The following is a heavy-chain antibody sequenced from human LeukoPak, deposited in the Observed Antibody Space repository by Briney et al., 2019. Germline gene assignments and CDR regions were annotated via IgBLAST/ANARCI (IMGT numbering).Heavy chain of an antibody. CDR1: GYTFTTSA. V-gene: IGHV1-3*01. J-gene: IGHJ5*02. CDR2: INAGNGDT. Sequence: ASVKVSCKASGYTFTTSALHWVRQAPGQSLEWMGSINAGNGDTKYSQNFQGRVTITRDTSASTAYMELSSLRSEDTAVYYCARWNNWFDPWGQGTLVTVSS. CDR3: ARWNNWFDP.